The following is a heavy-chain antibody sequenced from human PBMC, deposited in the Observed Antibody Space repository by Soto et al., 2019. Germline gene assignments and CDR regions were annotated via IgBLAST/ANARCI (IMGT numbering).Heavy chain of an antibody. CDR2: INPSGGST. J-gene: IGHJ4*02. CDR1: GYTFTSYY. Sequence: ASVKVSCKASGYTFTSYYMHWVRQAPGQGLEWMGIINPSGGSTSYAQKFQGRVTMTRDTSTSTVYMELSSLRSGDTAVYYCARDLMITFGGVIESDYWGQGTLVTVSS. D-gene: IGHD3-16*01. V-gene: IGHV1-46*01. CDR3: ARDLMITFGGVIESDY.